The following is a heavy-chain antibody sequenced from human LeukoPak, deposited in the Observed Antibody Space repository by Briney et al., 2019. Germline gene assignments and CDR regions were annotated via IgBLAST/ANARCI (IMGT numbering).Heavy chain of an antibody. CDR1: GFPFGENA. J-gene: IGHJ4*02. CDR2: IRGRPYGGTT. Sequence: GGSLRLSCTASGFPFGENAMSWFRQAPGKGLEWVGFIRGRPYGGTTECAASVEGRFTISRDDSKSIVYLQMNSLKTEDTALYYCTRYSGRSDYWGQGTLVIVSS. V-gene: IGHV3-49*03. CDR3: TRYSGRSDY. D-gene: IGHD1-26*01.